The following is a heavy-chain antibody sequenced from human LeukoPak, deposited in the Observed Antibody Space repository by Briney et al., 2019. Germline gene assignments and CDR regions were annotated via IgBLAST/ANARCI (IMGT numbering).Heavy chain of an antibody. D-gene: IGHD2-2*01. CDR2: IYSGGST. Sequence: GGSLRLTCAASGFTVSSNYMSWVRQAPGKGLEWVSVIYSGGSTYYADSVKGRFTISRDNSKNTLYLQMNSLRAEDTAVYYCAKGSTSNGFDYWGQGTLVTVSS. CDR1: GFTVSSNY. J-gene: IGHJ4*02. CDR3: AKGSTSNGFDY. V-gene: IGHV3-53*01.